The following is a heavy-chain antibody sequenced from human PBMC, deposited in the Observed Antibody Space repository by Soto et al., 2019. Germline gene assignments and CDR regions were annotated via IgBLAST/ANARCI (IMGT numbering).Heavy chain of an antibody. CDR1: GFSFSTYS. J-gene: IGHJ3*02. Sequence: EVQLVESGGGLVKPGGSLRLSCAASGFSFSTYSMNWVRQAPGKGLEWVSSISSTSTYIYSADSMKGRFTISRDNAKNSLYLQMNSLRAEDTAIYYCVRDLMHGAFYISGQGTMVTVSS. CDR2: ISSTSTYI. V-gene: IGHV3-21*01. D-gene: IGHD3-16*01. CDR3: VRDLMHGAFYI.